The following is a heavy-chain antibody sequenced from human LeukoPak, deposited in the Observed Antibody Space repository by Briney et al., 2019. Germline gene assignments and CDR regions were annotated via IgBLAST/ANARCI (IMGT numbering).Heavy chain of an antibody. CDR3: ARGSWRYCSSTSCYGDAFDI. V-gene: IGHV3-21*01. CDR1: GFTFSIYN. J-gene: IGHJ3*02. D-gene: IGHD2-2*01. CDR2: ISSSSSYI. Sequence: GGSLRLSCAASGFTFSIYNMNWVRQAPGKGLEWVSSISSSSSYIYYADSVKGRFTISRDNAKNSLYLQMNSLRAEDTAVYYCARGSWRYCSSTSCYGDAFDIWGQGTMVTVSS.